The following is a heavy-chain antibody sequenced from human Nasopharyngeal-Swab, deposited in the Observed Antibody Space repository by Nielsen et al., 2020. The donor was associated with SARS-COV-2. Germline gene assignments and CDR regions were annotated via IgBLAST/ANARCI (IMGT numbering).Heavy chain of an antibody. D-gene: IGHD1-26*01. CDR1: GGTFSSYA. J-gene: IGHJ6*03. CDR2: IIPIFGTA. Sequence: SVKVPCKASGGTFSSYAISWVRQAPGQGLEWMGGIIPIFGTANYAQKLQGRVTITADESTSTAYMELSSLRSEDTAVYYCAVGATGYYYMDVWGKGTTVTVSS. V-gene: IGHV1-69*13. CDR3: AVGATGYYYMDV.